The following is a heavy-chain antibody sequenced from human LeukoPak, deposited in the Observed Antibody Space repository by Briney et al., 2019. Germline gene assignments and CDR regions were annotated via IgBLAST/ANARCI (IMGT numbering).Heavy chain of an antibody. J-gene: IGHJ4*02. CDR3: ARGGFGELFSSDY. CDR1: GFTFSSYT. Sequence: GGSLRLSCAASGFTFSSYTMNWVRQAPGKGLEWVSYISSSSTTIYYADSVKGRFTISRDNAKNSLYLQVNSLRAEDTAVYYCARGGFGELFSSDYWGQGTLVTVSS. D-gene: IGHD3-10*01. CDR2: ISSSSTTI. V-gene: IGHV3-48*01.